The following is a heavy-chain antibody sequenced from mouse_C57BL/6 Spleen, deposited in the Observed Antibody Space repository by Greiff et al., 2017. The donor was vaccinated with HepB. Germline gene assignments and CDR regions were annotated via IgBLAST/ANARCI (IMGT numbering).Heavy chain of an antibody. J-gene: IGHJ2*01. Sequence: DVQLVESEGGLVQPGSSMKLSCTASGFTFSDYYMAWVRQVPEKGLEWVANINYDGSSTYYLDSLKSRFIISRDNAKNILYLQMSSLKSEDTATYYCARDTGYFDYWGQGTTLTVSS. D-gene: IGHD1-1*01. V-gene: IGHV5-16*01. CDR3: ARDTGYFDY. CDR2: INYDGSST. CDR1: GFTFSDYY.